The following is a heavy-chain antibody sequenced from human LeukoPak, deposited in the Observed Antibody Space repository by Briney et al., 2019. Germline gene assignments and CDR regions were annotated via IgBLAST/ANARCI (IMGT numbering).Heavy chain of an antibody. D-gene: IGHD1-1*01. V-gene: IGHV3-64*01. Sequence: PGGSLRLSCAASGFTFSSYAMHWVRQAPGKGLEYVSAISSNGGSTYYAKSVKGRSTISRDNSKNTLYLQMGSLRAEDMVVYYCARDVGPTTYYYYGMDVWGQGTTVTVSS. CDR2: ISSNGGST. CDR3: ARDVGPTTYYYYGMDV. CDR1: GFTFSSYA. J-gene: IGHJ6*02.